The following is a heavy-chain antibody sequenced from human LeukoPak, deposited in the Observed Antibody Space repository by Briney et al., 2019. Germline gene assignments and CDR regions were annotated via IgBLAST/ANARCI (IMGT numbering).Heavy chain of an antibody. CDR3: ARAYSVSYWFDR. CDR1: GGSVSSGSYY. Sequence: SETLSLTCTVSGGSVSSGSYYWSWIRQPPGKGLEWIGYIYYSGSTNYNPSLKSRVTISVDTSKNQFSLKLSSVTAADTAVYYCARAYSVSYWFDRWGQGTLVTVSS. J-gene: IGHJ5*02. V-gene: IGHV4-61*01. D-gene: IGHD5/OR15-5a*01. CDR2: IYYSGST.